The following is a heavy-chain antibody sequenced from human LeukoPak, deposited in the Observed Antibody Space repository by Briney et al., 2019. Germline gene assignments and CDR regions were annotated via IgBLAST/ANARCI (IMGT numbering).Heavy chain of an antibody. CDR1: GGSISSASYY. J-gene: IGHJ4*02. CDR3: AREREGPYGYLDY. Sequence: SQTLSLTCTVSGGSISSASYYWSWIRQPAGKGLEWIGRIYISGSTNYNPSLKSRVTISVDTSKNQFSLKLSSVTAADTAVYYCAREREGPYGYLDYWGQGTLVTVSS. CDR2: IYISGST. V-gene: IGHV4-61*02. D-gene: IGHD4-17*01.